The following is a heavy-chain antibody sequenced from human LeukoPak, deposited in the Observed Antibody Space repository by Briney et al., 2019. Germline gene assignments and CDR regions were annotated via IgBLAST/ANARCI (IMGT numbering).Heavy chain of an antibody. J-gene: IGHJ4*02. V-gene: IGHV4-34*01. D-gene: IGHD2-15*01. CDR2: INHSGST. CDR3: ARVRVVVAATLRYFDY. CDR1: GGSFSGYY. Sequence: PSETLSLTCAVYGGSFSGYYWSWIRQPPGKGLEWVGEINHSGSTNYNPSLKSRVTISVDTSKNQFSLKLSSVTAADTAVYYCARVRVVVAATLRYFDYWGQGTLVTVSS.